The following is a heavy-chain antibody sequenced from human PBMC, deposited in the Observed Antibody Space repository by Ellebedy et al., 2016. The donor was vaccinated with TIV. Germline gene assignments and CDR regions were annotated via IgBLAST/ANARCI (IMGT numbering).Heavy chain of an antibody. CDR3: AKGRGGGSDSSAPRYYFDY. J-gene: IGHJ4*02. CDR2: ISNTGSRT. Sequence: PGGSLRLSCAASGFSFNSYAMSWVRQAPGKGLEWVSTISNTGSRTYYADSVEGRFTISRDNSKKTLYLQMNSLRAEDTAIYYCAKGRGGGSDSSAPRYYFDYWGLGTLVTVSS. V-gene: IGHV3-23*01. D-gene: IGHD3-22*01. CDR1: GFSFNSYA.